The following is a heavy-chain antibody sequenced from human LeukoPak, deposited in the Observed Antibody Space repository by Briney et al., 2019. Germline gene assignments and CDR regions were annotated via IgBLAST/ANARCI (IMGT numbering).Heavy chain of an antibody. CDR2: IRYDGSNK. CDR1: GFTFSSYG. CDR3: AELGGGSYSADAFDI. Sequence: GGSLRLSCAASGFTFSSYGMHWVRQAPGKGLEWVAFIRYDGSNKYYADSVKGRFTISRDNSKNTLYLQMNSLRAEDTAVYCCAELGGGSYSADAFDIWGQGTMVTVSS. J-gene: IGHJ3*02. D-gene: IGHD1-26*01. V-gene: IGHV3-30*02.